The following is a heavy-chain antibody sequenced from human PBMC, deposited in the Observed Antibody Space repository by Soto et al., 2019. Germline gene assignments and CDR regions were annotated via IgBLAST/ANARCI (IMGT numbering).Heavy chain of an antibody. V-gene: IGHV3-66*01. Sequence: EVQLVESGGGLVQPGGSLRLSCAASGFTVSSKYITWVRQAPGKGLEWVSLIQSGGTTYYADSVKGRFTISRDTSENTMHLKMDSLRVEDTAVYYCARDDVLCDGGRCYGIPLDVWGNGTTVTVSS. J-gene: IGHJ6*04. D-gene: IGHD2-15*01. CDR3: ARDDVLCDGGRCYGIPLDV. CDR1: GFTVSSKY. CDR2: IQSGGTT.